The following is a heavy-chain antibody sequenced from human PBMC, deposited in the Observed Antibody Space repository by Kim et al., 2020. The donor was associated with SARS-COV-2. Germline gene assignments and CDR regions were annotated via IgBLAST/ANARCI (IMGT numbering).Heavy chain of an antibody. CDR1: GFTFSSYW. J-gene: IGHJ6*02. V-gene: IGHV3-74*01. D-gene: IGHD5-12*01. Sequence: GGSLRLSCAASGFTFSSYWMHWVRQAPGKGLVWVSRINSDGSSTSYADSVKGRFTISRDNAKNTLYLQMNSLRAEDTAVYYCARTPSYSGYDWYYYGMDVWGQGTTVTISS. CDR3: ARTPSYSGYDWYYYGMDV. CDR2: INSDGSST.